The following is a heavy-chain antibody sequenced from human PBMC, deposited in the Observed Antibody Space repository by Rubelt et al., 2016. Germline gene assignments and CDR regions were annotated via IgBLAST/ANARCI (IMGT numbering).Heavy chain of an antibody. CDR1: GGSFSGYY. J-gene: IGHJ6*02. CDR2: INHSGCT. Sequence: QVQLQQWGAGLLKPSETLSLTCAVYGGSFSGYYWSWIRQPPVKGLEWIGEINHSGCTNYNPSLKGAVTISVDTSRNSSSLRLRFVTAADTAVYYCAVERRSYYYYGMDVWGQGTTVTVSS. CDR3: AVERRSYYYYGMDV. D-gene: IGHD1-1*01. V-gene: IGHV4-34*01.